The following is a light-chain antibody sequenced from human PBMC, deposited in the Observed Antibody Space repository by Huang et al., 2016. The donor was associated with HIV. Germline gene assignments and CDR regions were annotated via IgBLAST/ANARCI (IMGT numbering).Light chain of an antibody. J-gene: IGKJ1*01. Sequence: DVVLTQSPLSLPVTLGQPASISCRSSQSLTHRDGKTNLNWFYQRPGQSPRRLIYQVSHRDSGVPDRFSGSGSGTDFTLKISRVEAEDVGVYYCMQGTHWPPWTFGQGTKVEIK. V-gene: IGKV2-30*02. CDR2: QVS. CDR3: MQGTHWPPWT. CDR1: QSLTHRDGKTN.